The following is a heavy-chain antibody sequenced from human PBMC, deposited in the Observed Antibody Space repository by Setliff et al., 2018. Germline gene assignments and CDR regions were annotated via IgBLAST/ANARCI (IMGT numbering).Heavy chain of an antibody. D-gene: IGHD3-16*01. CDR3: ARDPAYGAFDI. V-gene: IGHV3-21*01. CDR1: GFTLSSYA. Sequence: LRLSCAASGFTLSSYAMHWVRQAPGKGLEWVSSISSSSTYIFYADSVKGRFTISRDNAKNSLYLQMDSLRAEDTAVYYCARDPAYGAFDIWGQGTMVTVSS. J-gene: IGHJ3*02. CDR2: ISSSSTYI.